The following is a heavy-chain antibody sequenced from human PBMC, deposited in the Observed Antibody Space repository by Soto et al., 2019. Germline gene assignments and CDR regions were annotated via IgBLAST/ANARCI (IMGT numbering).Heavy chain of an antibody. Sequence: GASVKVSCKASGGTFSSYAISWVRQAPGQGLEWMGGIIPIFGTANYAQKFQGRVTITADKSTSTAYMELSSLRSEDTAVYYCARDSGVSGFPSWFDPWGQGTLVTVSS. J-gene: IGHJ5*02. CDR2: IIPIFGTA. CDR1: GGTFSSYA. CDR3: ARDSGVSGFPSWFDP. D-gene: IGHD3-22*01. V-gene: IGHV1-69*06.